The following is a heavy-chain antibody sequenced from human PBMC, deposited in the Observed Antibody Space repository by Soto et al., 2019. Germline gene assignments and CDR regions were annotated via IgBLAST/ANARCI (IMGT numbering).Heavy chain of an antibody. CDR3: TTDLWRIAVVVGSTGYFNP. Sequence: GGSLRLSCAASGFTSSGAWMSWVRQAPGKGLDWVGRIKSKSDGGTTEYAAPVRGRFTISRDDSKNTLYLQMNSLKTEDTAVYYCTTDLWRIAVVVGSTGYFNPWGQGTPVTVSS. CDR1: GFTSSGAW. D-gene: IGHD2-15*01. J-gene: IGHJ5*02. V-gene: IGHV3-15*01. CDR2: IKSKSDGGTT.